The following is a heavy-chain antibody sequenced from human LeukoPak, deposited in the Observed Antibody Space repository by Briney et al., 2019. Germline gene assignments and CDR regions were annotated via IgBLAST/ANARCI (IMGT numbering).Heavy chain of an antibody. CDR3: AKDLYGIAAAGFSYYFDY. J-gene: IGHJ4*02. D-gene: IGHD6-13*01. CDR2: LSYDGSNK. Sequence: GRSLRLSCAASGFTFSSYGMHWVRQAPGKGLEWVAVLSYDGSNKYYADSVKGRFTISRDNSKNTLYLQMNSLRAEDTAVYYCAKDLYGIAAAGFSYYFDYWGQGTLVTVSS. CDR1: GFTFSSYG. V-gene: IGHV3-30*18.